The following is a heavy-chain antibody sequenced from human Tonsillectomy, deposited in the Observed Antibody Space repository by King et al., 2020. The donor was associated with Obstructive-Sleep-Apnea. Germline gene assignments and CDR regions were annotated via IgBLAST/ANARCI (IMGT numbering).Heavy chain of an antibody. J-gene: IGHJ4*02. V-gene: IGHV4-59*01. CDR3: AREDYYGSGSYSY. D-gene: IGHD3-10*01. CDR2: IYYSGST. Sequence: VQLQESGPGLVKPSETLSLTCTVSGGSISSYYWSWIRQPPGKGLEWVGYIYYSGSTNYNPSLKSRVTISVDTSKNQFSLKLSSVTAADTAVYYFAREDYYGSGSYSYWGQGTLVTVSS. CDR1: GGSISSYY.